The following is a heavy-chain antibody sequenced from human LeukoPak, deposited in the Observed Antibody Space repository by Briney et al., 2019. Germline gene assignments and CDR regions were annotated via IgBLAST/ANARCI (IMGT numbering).Heavy chain of an antibody. CDR1: GGSISSYY. Sequence: SETLSLTCTVSGGSISSYYWSWIRQPPGKGLEWIGYIYYSGSTNYNPSLKSRVTISVDTSKNQFSLKLSSVTAADTAVYYCARGNPPLGYWGQGTLVTVSS. CDR3: ARGNPPLGY. D-gene: IGHD3-16*01. J-gene: IGHJ4*02. V-gene: IGHV4-59*01. CDR2: IYYSGST.